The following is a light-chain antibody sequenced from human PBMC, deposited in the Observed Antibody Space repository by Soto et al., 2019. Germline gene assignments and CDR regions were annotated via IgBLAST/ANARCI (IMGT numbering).Light chain of an antibody. CDR3: QTSDSGLNGLI. J-gene: IGLJ1*01. CDR2: DNT. V-gene: IGLV1-40*01. CDR1: SSDIGAGYR. Sequence: QSVLTQPTSVSVAPGGRVTISCTGSSSDIGAGYRVRWYQQVPGTAPKLLIYDNTNRPSGVSVRFSGSKSGTSASLAISGLQAEDEADYYCQTSDSGLNGLIFGTGTKFTVL.